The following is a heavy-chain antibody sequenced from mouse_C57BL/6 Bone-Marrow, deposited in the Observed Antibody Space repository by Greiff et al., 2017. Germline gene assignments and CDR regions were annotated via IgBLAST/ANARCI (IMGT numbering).Heavy chain of an antibody. Sequence: QVQLQQPGAELVKPGASVKMSCKASGYTITSYWITWVKQRPGQGLEWIGAIYPGSGSTNYTEKVKSKDTLTVDTSSSTAYMQLSSLTSWDSAVYYCAKLYYYGSVFWGQGTTLTVSS. D-gene: IGHD1-1*01. CDR3: AKLYYYGSVF. J-gene: IGHJ2*01. V-gene: IGHV1-55*01. CDR2: IYPGSGST. CDR1: GYTITSYW.